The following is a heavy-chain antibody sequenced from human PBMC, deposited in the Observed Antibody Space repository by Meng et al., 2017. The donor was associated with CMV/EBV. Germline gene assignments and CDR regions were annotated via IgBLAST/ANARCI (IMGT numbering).Heavy chain of an antibody. D-gene: IGHD1-7*01. CDR2: IYYSGST. CDR1: GDSISSSSYY. J-gene: IGHJ5*02. Sequence: SETLSLTCTVAGDSISSSSYYWGWIRHPPGRGLEWIGSIYYSGSTYYNPSLKSRVTISVDTSKNQFSLKLSSVTAADTAVYYCARYPPKELELQGFDPWGQGTLVTVSS. CDR3: ARYPPKELELQGFDP. V-gene: IGHV4-39*07.